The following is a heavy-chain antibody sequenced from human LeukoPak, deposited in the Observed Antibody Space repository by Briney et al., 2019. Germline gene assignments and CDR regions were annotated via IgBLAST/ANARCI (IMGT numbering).Heavy chain of an antibody. CDR3: ARDRRADALYYYYYYMDV. V-gene: IGHV3-20*04. J-gene: IGHJ6*03. CDR1: GFTFDDYG. CDR2: INWNGGST. Sequence: GGSLRLSCAASGFTFDDYGMSWVRQAPGKGLEWVSGINWNGGSTGYADSVKGRFTISRDNAKNSLYLQMNSLRAEDTALYYCARDRRADALYYYYYYMDVWGKGTTVTVSS.